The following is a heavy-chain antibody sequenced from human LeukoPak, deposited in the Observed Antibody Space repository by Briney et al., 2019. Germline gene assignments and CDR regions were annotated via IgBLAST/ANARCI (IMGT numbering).Heavy chain of an antibody. V-gene: IGHV4-59*01. CDR1: GGSISSYY. CDR2: IYYSGST. CDR3: ASPGIVAAGTDRGFDY. D-gene: IGHD6-13*01. Sequence: SETLSLTCTVSGGSISSYYWSWIRQPPGKGLEWIGFIYYSGSTNYNPSLKSRVTISVDTSKNQFSLKLSSVTAADTAVYYCASPGIVAAGTDRGFDYWGQGTLVTVSS. J-gene: IGHJ4*02.